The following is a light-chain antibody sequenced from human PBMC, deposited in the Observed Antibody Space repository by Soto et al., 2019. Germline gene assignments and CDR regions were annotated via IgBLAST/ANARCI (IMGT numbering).Light chain of an antibody. CDR2: EVS. Sequence: QSVLTQSASVSGSPGQSITISCTGTTSDVGGYNYVSWFQQYPGKAPKLKIYEVSNRPSGVSNRFSGSKSGNTASLTISDLQAEDEADYYCTSYTSSSTWVFGGGTKLTVL. J-gene: IGLJ3*02. V-gene: IGLV2-14*01. CDR3: TSYTSSSTWV. CDR1: TSDVGGYNY.